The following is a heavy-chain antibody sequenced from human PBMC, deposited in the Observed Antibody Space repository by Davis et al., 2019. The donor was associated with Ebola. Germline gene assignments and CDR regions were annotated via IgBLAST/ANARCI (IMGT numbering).Heavy chain of an antibody. Sequence: AASVKVSCKASGYTFTSYGISWVRQAPRQGLEWMGWISTYNGNTNFAQKTEGRVTRTTDTSTSSAYMELRSLRSDDTAVYYCARMAAAGTKLDVWGQGTTVTVSS. V-gene: IGHV1-18*04. J-gene: IGHJ6*02. CDR2: ISTYNGNT. D-gene: IGHD6-13*01. CDR1: GYTFTSYG. CDR3: ARMAAAGTKLDV.